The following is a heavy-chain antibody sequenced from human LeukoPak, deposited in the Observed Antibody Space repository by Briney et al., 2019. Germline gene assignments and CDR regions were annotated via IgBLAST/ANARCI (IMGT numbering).Heavy chain of an antibody. Sequence: SCKASGYTFSSYGMHWVRQAPGKGLEWVAVISYDGSNKYYADSVKGRFTISRDNSKNTLYLQMNSPRAEDTAVYYCAKDYLPSDYYDSSGYFDYWGQEPWSPSPQ. CDR3: AKDYLPSDYYDSSGYFDY. CDR2: ISYDGSNK. V-gene: IGHV3-30*18. D-gene: IGHD3-22*01. J-gene: IGHJ4*01. CDR1: GYTFSSYG.